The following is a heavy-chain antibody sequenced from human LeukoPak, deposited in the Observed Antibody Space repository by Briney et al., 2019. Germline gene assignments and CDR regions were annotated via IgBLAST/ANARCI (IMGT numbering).Heavy chain of an antibody. D-gene: IGHD3-22*01. J-gene: IGHJ4*02. CDR3: ARDPGHYDSSGYYYAVFPDY. Sequence: GGSLRLSCAASGFTFSSYSMNWVRQAPGKGLEWVSYISSSSSYIYYADSVKGRFTISRDNAKNSLYLQMNSLRAEDTAVYYCARDPGHYDSSGYYYAVFPDYSGQGTLVTVSS. CDR1: GFTFSSYS. CDR2: ISSSSSYI. V-gene: IGHV3-21*01.